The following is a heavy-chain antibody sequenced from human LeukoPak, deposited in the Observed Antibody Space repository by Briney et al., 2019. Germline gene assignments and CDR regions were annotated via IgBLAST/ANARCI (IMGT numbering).Heavy chain of an antibody. CDR2: ISSSSGHI. V-gene: IGHV3-21*01. D-gene: IGHD3-16*01. Sequence: PGGSLRLSCAASGFTFNNYAMSWVRQAPGKGLECVSSISSSSGHIYYADSVKGRFTISRDNAKNSLYLQMNSLRADDTAVFYCARDRGGEFDYWGQGTLVTVSS. CDR3: ARDRGGEFDY. J-gene: IGHJ4*02. CDR1: GFTFNNYA.